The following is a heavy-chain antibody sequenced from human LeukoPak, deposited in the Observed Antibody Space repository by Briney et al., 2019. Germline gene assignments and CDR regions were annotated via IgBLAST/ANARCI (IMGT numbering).Heavy chain of an antibody. V-gene: IGHV3-23*01. Sequence: PGGSLRLSCAASGITFSSYAMSWVRQAPGKGLEWVSGISGSGGSTYYADSVKGRFTISRDNSKNTLYLQMNSLRAGDTAVYYCAKRGDASDAFDIWGQGTMVTVSS. CDR1: GITFSSYA. CDR2: ISGSGGST. J-gene: IGHJ3*02. CDR3: AKRGDASDAFDI. D-gene: IGHD3-10*01.